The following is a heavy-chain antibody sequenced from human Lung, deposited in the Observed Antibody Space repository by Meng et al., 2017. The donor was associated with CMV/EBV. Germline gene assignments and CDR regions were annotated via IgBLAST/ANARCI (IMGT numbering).Heavy chain of an antibody. J-gene: IGHJ4*02. V-gene: IGHV1-18*04. CDR3: ARGTGIFDY. CDR1: AYTFTSHG. CDR2: ISPSIGST. Sequence: VSCRASAYTFTSHGSTWVRQATGQGLEWMGWISPSIGSTKYAQKVAGRVPLTTDRSTTTAYLGLRSLRYDDTAVYFCARGTGIFDYWGQGTLVTVSS. D-gene: IGHD7-27*01.